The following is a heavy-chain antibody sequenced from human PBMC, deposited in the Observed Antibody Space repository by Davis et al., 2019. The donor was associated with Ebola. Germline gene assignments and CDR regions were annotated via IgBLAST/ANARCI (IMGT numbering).Heavy chain of an antibody. D-gene: IGHD1-26*01. CDR3: AKRRGSGSFYGNGFDF. V-gene: IGHV3-30*18. Sequence: GESLKISCAASGFTFSTYGIHWVRQAPGKGLEWVAIVSFDETYKNYADSVKGRFTISKDNSKNTLYLQMSSLRAEDTAVYYCAKRRGSGSFYGNGFDFWGQGTMVTVSS. CDR1: GFTFSTYG. CDR2: VSFDETYK. J-gene: IGHJ3*01.